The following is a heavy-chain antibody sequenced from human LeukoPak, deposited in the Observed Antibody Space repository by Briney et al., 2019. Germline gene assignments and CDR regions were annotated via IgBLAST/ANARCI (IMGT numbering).Heavy chain of an antibody. D-gene: IGHD3-22*01. Sequence: AAVKVSCKASGYTFTGYYMHWVRQAPGQGLEWMGIINPSGGNTNYAQKFQGRVTMTRDTSISTAYMELSRLRSDDTAVYYCARETQYYDSSGYHNWFDPWGQGTLVTVSS. J-gene: IGHJ5*02. CDR1: GYTFTGYY. CDR3: ARETQYYDSSGYHNWFDP. CDR2: INPSGGNT. V-gene: IGHV1-46*01.